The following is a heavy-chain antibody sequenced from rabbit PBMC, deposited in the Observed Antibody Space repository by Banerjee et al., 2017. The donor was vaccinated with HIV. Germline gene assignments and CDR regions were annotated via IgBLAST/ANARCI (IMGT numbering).Heavy chain of an antibody. CDR1: GFDFSAHW. D-gene: IGHD4-2*01. CDR3: ARGGSAAAFNL. V-gene: IGHV1S45*01. CDR2: IYTGDGNT. Sequence: QEQLKETGGGLVQPGGSLKLSCTASGFDFSAHWMGWVRQAPGKGLEWIGCIYTGDGNTVYASWAKGPFTISKTSSTTVTLQMTSLTAADTATHFCARGGSAAAFNLWGQGTLVTVS. J-gene: IGHJ4*01.